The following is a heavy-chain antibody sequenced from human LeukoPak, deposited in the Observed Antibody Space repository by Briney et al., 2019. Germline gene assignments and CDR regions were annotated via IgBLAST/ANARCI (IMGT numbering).Heavy chain of an antibody. CDR2: ISSSGSTI. CDR1: GFTFSDYY. J-gene: IGHJ4*02. V-gene: IGHV3-11*04. Sequence: GGSLRLSCAASGFTFSDYYMSWIRQAPGKGLEWVSYISSSGSTIYYADSVKGRFTISRDNAKNTLYLQMNSLRVEDTAVYYCARVQYTGNYERDYWGQGALVTVSS. D-gene: IGHD1-26*01. CDR3: ARVQYTGNYERDY.